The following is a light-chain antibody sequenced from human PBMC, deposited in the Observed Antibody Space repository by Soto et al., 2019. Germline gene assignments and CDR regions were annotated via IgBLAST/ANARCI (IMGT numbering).Light chain of an antibody. Sequence: DIQMTQSPSSLSASVGDRVTITCQASQNINNYLNWYQQKPGRAPNLLIYATSSLQSGVPSRFSGSGSGTDFTLTISSLQPEDFATYYCQQTHSLPLTFGPGTKVDIK. J-gene: IGKJ3*01. CDR3: QQTHSLPLT. CDR2: ATS. CDR1: QNINNY. V-gene: IGKV1-39*01.